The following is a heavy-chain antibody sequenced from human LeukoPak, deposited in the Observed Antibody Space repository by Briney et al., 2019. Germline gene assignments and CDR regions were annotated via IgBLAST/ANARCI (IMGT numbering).Heavy chain of an antibody. CDR2: ISGSGGRT. CDR3: AKSPYYDSSGYFDY. V-gene: IGHV3-23*01. D-gene: IGHD3-22*01. J-gene: IGHJ4*02. CDR1: GFTFSSYG. Sequence: GGTLRLSCAASGFTFSSYGMSWVRQAPGKGLEWVSIISGSGGRTYYADSVKGRFTISRDNSKNTLYLQINSLRAEDTAVYYCAKSPYYDSSGYFDYWGQGTLVTVSS.